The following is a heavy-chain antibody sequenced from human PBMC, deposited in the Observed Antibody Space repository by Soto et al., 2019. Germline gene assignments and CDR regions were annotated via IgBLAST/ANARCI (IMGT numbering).Heavy chain of an antibody. V-gene: IGHV4-34*01. Sequence: SETLSLTGAFYDRSFSEYYWSLIRQPPGKGLEWIGEINQSGSTNSNPSLKSRVTISVDTSKNQFSLRLSSVTAADTAVYYCARLLVGSGWQYWHFDLWGRGTLVTVSS. CDR1: DRSFSEYY. J-gene: IGHJ2*01. CDR3: ARLLVGSGWQYWHFDL. D-gene: IGHD6-19*01. CDR2: INQSGST.